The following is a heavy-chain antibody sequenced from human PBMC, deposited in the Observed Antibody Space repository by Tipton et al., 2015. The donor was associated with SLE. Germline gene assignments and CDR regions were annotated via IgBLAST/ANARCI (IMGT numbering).Heavy chain of an antibody. Sequence: TLSLTCTVSGDSTTSRYWNWIRQAPGKGLEYIGYISNSGSTNYNPSLKSRVTISVDTSKNQFSLKLSSVTAADTAVYYCARPVEKTTTPFDSWGQGTLVNVSS. D-gene: IGHD5-24*01. V-gene: IGHV4-59*08. CDR1: GDSTTSRY. J-gene: IGHJ4*02. CDR3: ARPVEKTTTPFDS. CDR2: ISNSGST.